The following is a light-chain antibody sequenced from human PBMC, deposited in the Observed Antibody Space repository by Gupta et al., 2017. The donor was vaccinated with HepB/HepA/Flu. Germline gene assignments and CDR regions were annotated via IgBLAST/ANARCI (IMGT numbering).Light chain of an antibody. CDR2: GAS. Sequence: EIVLTQSQGILSLSPGERATLSCRASQNINSDFVAWYQQKPGQPPRLLIYGASSRATGISDRFSGSGSGTDFTLTISRLDPEDFAVYFCQQYGGSPRTFGQGTKIDVK. CDR1: QNINSDF. V-gene: IGKV3-20*01. CDR3: QQYGGSPRT. J-gene: IGKJ1*01.